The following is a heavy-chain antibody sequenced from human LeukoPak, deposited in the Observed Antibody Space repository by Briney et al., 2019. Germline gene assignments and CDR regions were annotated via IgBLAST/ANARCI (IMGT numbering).Heavy chain of an antibody. V-gene: IGHV4-34*01. CDR3: ARGKRGRYYDFWSGYYPYYYYMDV. Sequence: SETLSLTCAVYGGSFSGYYWSWIRQPPGKGLEWIGEINHSGSTNYNPSLKSRVTISVDTSKNQFSLKLSSVTAADTAVYYCARGKRGRYYDFWSGYYPYYYYMDVWGKGTTVTVSS. D-gene: IGHD3-3*01. CDR1: GGSFSGYY. CDR2: INHSGST. J-gene: IGHJ6*03.